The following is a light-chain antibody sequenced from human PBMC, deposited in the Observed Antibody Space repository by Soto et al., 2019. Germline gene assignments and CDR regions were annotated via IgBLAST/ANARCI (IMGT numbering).Light chain of an antibody. CDR3: QQYGSSPYT. CDR1: LSVGSY. Sequence: EIVLTQSPGTLSLSPGERATLPCRASLSVGSYLAWYQQRPGQAPGLLISGASTRATGIPDRFSGSGSGTDFTLTISRLEPEDFAVYYCQQYGSSPYTFGQGTNLEIK. CDR2: GAS. V-gene: IGKV3-20*01. J-gene: IGKJ2*01.